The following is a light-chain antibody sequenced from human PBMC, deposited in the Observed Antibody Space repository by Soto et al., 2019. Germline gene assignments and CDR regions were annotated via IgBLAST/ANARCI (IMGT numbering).Light chain of an antibody. V-gene: IGKV1-5*01. CDR3: QHYNSYSEA. J-gene: IGKJ1*01. CDR2: DAS. CDR1: QSISSW. Sequence: DIQMTQSPSTLSATAGDRVTITCRASQSISSWLAWYQHKPGKAPKLLIYDASNLDSGVPSRFSGSGSGTEFTLTISSLQPDDFATYYCQHYNSYSEAFGQGTKV.